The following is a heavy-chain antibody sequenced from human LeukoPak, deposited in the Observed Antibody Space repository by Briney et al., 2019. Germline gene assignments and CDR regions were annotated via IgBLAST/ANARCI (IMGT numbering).Heavy chain of an antibody. D-gene: IGHD6-13*01. CDR1: GFTFSSYW. J-gene: IGHJ4*02. Sequence: GGSLRLSCAASGFTFSSYWMSWVRQAPGKGLEWVANIKQDGSEKYYVDSVKGRFTISRDNAKNSLYLQMNSLRAEDTAVYYCARVGMAAREYFDYWGQGTLVTVSS. V-gene: IGHV3-7*01. CDR2: IKQDGSEK. CDR3: ARVGMAAREYFDY.